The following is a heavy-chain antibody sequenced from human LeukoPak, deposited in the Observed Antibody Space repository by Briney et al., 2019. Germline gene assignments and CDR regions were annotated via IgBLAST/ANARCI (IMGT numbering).Heavy chain of an antibody. CDR2: ISLSGSTI. Sequence: PGRSLRLSCAASGFTFSSYEMNWVRQAPGKGLEWVSYISLSGSTIYYADSVKGRFTISRDNAKNSLYLQMNSLRAEDTAVYYCARETLGAQNAFDIWGQGTMVTVSS. J-gene: IGHJ3*02. CDR1: GFTFSSYE. V-gene: IGHV3-48*03. CDR3: ARETLGAQNAFDI. D-gene: IGHD1-26*01.